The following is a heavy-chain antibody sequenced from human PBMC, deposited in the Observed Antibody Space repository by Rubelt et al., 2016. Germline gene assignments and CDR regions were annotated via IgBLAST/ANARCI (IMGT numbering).Heavy chain of an antibody. D-gene: IGHD4-17*01. CDR2: IKQDGSEQ. CDR3: ATAYGGDY. V-gene: IGHV3-7*01. J-gene: IGHJ4*02. Sequence: EVKLSESGGGLVQPGGSLRLSCAASGFIFRNYWMNWVRQAPGKGLEWVANIKQDGSEQYYVDSVKGRFTISRDNAMNSLYLQMNSLRAEDTAVYYCATAYGGDYWGQGALVTVSP. CDR1: GFIFRNYW.